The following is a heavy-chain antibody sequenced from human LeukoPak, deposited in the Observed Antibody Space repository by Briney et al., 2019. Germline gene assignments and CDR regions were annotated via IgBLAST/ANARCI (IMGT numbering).Heavy chain of an antibody. J-gene: IGHJ6*02. V-gene: IGHV3-21*01. CDR2: ISSSSSYI. CDR3: ARDYNCSGGSCYSRRSYYYYGMDV. Sequence: PGGSLRLSCAASGFTFSSYSMNWVRRAPGKGLEWVSSISSSSSYIYYADSVKGRFTISRDNAKNSLYLQMNSLRAEDTAVYHCARDYNCSGGSCYSRRSYYYYGMDVWGQGTTVTVSS. D-gene: IGHD2-15*01. CDR1: GFTFSSYS.